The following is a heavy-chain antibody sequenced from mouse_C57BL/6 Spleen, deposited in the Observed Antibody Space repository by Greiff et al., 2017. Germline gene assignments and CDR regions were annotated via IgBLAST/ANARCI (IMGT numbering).Heavy chain of an antibody. V-gene: IGHV1-63*01. D-gene: IGHD1-1*01. J-gene: IGHJ1*03. CDR3: ARKGSYGSSSYWYFDV. Sequence: QVQLQQSGAELVRPGTSVKMSCKASGYTFTNYWIGWAKQRPGHGLEWIGDIYPGGGYTNYNEKFKGKATLTADKSSSTAYMQFSSLTSEDSAIYYCARKGSYGSSSYWYFDVWGTGTTVTVSS. CDR2: IYPGGGYT. CDR1: GYTFTNYW.